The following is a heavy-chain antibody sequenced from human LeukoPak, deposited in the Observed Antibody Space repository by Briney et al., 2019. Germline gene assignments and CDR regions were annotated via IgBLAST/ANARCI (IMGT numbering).Heavy chain of an antibody. V-gene: IGHV3-7*01. CDR1: GFTFSSYW. Sequence: GGSLRLSCAAPGFTFSSYWMSWVRQAPGKGLEWVANIKQDGSEKYYVDSVKGRFTISRDNAKNSLYLQMNSLRAEDTAVYYCARDVAVAGFAFDIWGQGTMVTVSS. J-gene: IGHJ3*02. CDR3: ARDVAVAGFAFDI. D-gene: IGHD6-19*01. CDR2: IKQDGSEK.